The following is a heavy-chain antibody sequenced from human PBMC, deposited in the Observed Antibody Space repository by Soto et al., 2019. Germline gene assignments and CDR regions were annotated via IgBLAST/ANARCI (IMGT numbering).Heavy chain of an antibody. CDR3: VRVPPGGYASYLDDY. V-gene: IGHV3-74*01. D-gene: IGHD5-12*01. Sequence: EVQLVESGGGLVQPGGSLRLSCVASGFTFSTYWMHWVRQAPGKGLVWVSRINGDGTRTTYADSVEGRFTTSRDNAKNTLYLQMDSLTAEDTAVYFCVRVPPGGYASYLDDYWGQGTLVTVSS. J-gene: IGHJ4*02. CDR2: INGDGTRT. CDR1: GFTFSTYW.